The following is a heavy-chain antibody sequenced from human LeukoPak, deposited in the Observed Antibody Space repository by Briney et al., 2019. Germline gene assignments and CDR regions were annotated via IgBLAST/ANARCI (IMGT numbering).Heavy chain of an antibody. Sequence: SETLSLTCAVSGGSISSGGYSWSWIRQPPGKGLEWIGYIYHSGSTYYNPSLKSRVTISVDRSKNQFSLKLSSVTAADTAVYYCARGRKDWSGYYSYYYYYGMDVWGQGTTVTVSS. CDR2: IYHSGST. CDR1: GGSISSGGYS. V-gene: IGHV4-30-2*01. CDR3: ARGRKDWSGYYSYYYYYGMDV. J-gene: IGHJ6*02. D-gene: IGHD3-3*01.